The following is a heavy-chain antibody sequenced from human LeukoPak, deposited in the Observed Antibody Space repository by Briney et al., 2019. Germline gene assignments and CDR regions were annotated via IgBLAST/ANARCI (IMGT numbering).Heavy chain of an antibody. CDR2: ISSSSRYT. J-gene: IGHJ4*02. D-gene: IGHD1-26*01. CDR1: GFTFSDYY. CDR3: ARDSDDYSDY. Sequence: PGGSLRLSCAASGFTFSDYYMSWIRQAPGKGREWVSYISSSSRYTNYADSVKGRFTISRDNAKNSLSLQMNSLRAEDTAVYYCARDSDDYSDYWGQGTLVTVSS. V-gene: IGHV3-11*06.